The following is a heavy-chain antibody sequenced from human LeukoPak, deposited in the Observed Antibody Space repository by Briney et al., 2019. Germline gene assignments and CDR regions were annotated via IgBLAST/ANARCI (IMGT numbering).Heavy chain of an antibody. V-gene: IGHV4-31*03. CDR2: IYYTGDT. D-gene: IGHD6-19*01. Sequence: PSEPLSLTCTVSGGSISTSIFYWNWIRQHPGKGLEWIGYIYYTGDTFYNPSLKSRVTISLDTSENQFSLKMNSVTAADTAVYYCAGGNSSGWNIRNYFDYWGQGTLVTVSS. CDR3: AGGNSSGWNIRNYFDY. J-gene: IGHJ4*02. CDR1: GGSISTSIFY.